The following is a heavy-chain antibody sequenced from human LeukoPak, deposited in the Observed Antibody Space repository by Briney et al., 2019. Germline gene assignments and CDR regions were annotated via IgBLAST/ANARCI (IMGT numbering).Heavy chain of an antibody. J-gene: IGHJ4*02. Sequence: SVKVSCEASGGTFSSYAISWVRQAPGQGLEWMGRIIHIFGTANYAQKFQGRVTITTDESTSTAYMELSSLRSEDTAVYYCASASSTADYWGQGTLVTVSS. CDR1: GGTFSSYA. CDR3: ASASSTADY. D-gene: IGHD2-15*01. V-gene: IGHV1-69*05. CDR2: IIHIFGTA.